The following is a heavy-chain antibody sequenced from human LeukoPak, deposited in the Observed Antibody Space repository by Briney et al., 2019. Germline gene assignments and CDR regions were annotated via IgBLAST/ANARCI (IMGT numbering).Heavy chain of an antibody. Sequence: CSGYGFTCCGYALSWLPPAPGQGRVGVGFVYSRTNGWTPEHPASVKGRFTISRDDSKSIAYLQMNSLKTEDTAVYYCTRYSGWYRSRYYFDYWGQGTLVTVSS. D-gene: IGHD6-19*01. CDR3: TRYSGWYRSRYYFDY. J-gene: IGHJ4*02. CDR2: VYSRTNGWTP. V-gene: IGHV3-49*03. CDR1: GFTCCGYA.